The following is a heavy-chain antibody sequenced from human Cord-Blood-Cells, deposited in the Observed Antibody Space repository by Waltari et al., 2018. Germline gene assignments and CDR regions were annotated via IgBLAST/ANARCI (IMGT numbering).Heavy chain of an antibody. V-gene: IGHV4-34*01. J-gene: IGHJ5*02. D-gene: IGHD6-19*01. Sequence: QVQLQQWGAGLLKPSETLSLTCAVYGGSFSGYYWSWFLQPPGTGLEWIGEINHSGSTNYNPSLKSRVTISVDTSKNQFSLKLSSVTAADTAVYYCARGGGSSGEGNWFDPWGQGTLVTVSS. CDR3: ARGGGSSGEGNWFDP. CDR2: INHSGST. CDR1: GGSFSGYY.